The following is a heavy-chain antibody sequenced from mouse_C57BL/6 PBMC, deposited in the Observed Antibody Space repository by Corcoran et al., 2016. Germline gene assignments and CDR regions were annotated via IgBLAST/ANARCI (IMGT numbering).Heavy chain of an antibody. Sequence: QIQLVQSGPELKKPGETVKISCKASGYTFTTYGMSWVKQAPGKDLKWMGWITTYSGVPTYTDDFKGRFAFSLETSASTAYLQINNLKNEDTDTYFCGRDSNWYFDVWGTGTTVTVSS. CDR2: ITTYSGVP. CDR3: GRDSNWYFDV. CDR1: GYTFTTYG. J-gene: IGHJ1*03. V-gene: IGHV9-3*01.